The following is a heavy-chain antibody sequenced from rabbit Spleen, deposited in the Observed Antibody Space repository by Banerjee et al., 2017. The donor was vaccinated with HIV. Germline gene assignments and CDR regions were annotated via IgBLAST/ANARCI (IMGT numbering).Heavy chain of an antibody. V-gene: IGHV1S7*01. J-gene: IGHJ3*01. Sequence: QLTETGGGLVQPGGSLTLSCKASGTDFTKYYITWVRQAPGKGLEWIGIIYAAKGSTDYASWVNGRFTISSDNAQSTVDLKMTSLTAADTATYFCARDLDGVIGWNFGWWGQGTLVTVS. CDR3: ARDLDGVIGWNFGW. CDR2: IYAAKGST. CDR1: GTDFTKYY. D-gene: IGHD4-1*01.